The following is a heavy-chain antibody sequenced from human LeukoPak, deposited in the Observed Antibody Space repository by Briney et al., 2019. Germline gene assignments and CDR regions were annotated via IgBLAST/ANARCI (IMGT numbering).Heavy chain of an antibody. Sequence: GGSLRLSCAASGFTFSSYSMNWVRQAPGKGLEWVSSISSSSSYIYYADSVKGRFTISRDNAKNSLYLQMNSLRAEDTAVYYCARGFWNDGRAKFDYWGQGTLVTVSS. V-gene: IGHV3-21*01. D-gene: IGHD1-1*01. CDR1: GFTFSSYS. CDR3: ARGFWNDGRAKFDY. J-gene: IGHJ4*02. CDR2: ISSSSSYI.